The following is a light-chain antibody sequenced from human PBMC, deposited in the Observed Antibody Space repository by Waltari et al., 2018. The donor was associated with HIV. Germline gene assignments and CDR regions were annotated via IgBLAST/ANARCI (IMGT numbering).Light chain of an antibody. J-gene: IGKJ2*01. Sequence: DIQMTQFPSSLSASIGGRVVITCRATQYIDKYVNWYQLKLGKAPKLLIFAASSLQNGASSRFIGGGFGTDFTLAISDLHSEDAGTYFCQQSYSTLLYTFGQGTKLEI. CDR1: QYIDKY. V-gene: IGKV1-39*01. CDR3: QQSYSTLLYT. CDR2: AAS.